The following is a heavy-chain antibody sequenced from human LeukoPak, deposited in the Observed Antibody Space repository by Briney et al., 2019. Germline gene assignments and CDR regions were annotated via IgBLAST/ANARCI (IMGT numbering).Heavy chain of an antibody. Sequence: SETLSLTCAVSGYSISSRNWWGWVRQPPGKGLEWIGYLHHDGRIHYNPSLKSRVSMSLDTSKNQFSLKVTSVTAVDTAVYYCARNSEIAAFEDWGQGTLVTVSS. CDR1: GYSISSRNW. J-gene: IGHJ4*02. D-gene: IGHD3-10*01. CDR2: LHHDGRI. V-gene: IGHV4-28*05. CDR3: ARNSEIAAFED.